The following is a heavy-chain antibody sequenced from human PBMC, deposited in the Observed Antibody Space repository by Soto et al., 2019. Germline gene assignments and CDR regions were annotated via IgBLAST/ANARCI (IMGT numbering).Heavy chain of an antibody. Sequence: QITLNESGPTVVRPTETLTLTCRFSGFSLTTSGVGVGWIRQSPGKAPEWLALIYWDDDKRYSASLKSRLTITKDTSKNQVVRTVSDLDPTDTATYYCAHRVLRTVFGLVTTTAIYFDFWGLGTPVAVSS. CDR3: AHRVLRTVFGLVTTTAIYFDF. CDR2: IYWDDDK. V-gene: IGHV2-5*02. CDR1: GFSLTTSGVG. D-gene: IGHD3-3*01. J-gene: IGHJ4*02.